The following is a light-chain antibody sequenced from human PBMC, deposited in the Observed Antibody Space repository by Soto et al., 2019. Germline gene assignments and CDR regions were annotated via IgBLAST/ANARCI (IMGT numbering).Light chain of an antibody. CDR3: QQYGTSEII. CDR1: QSVSSSY. CDR2: DTS. J-gene: IGKJ5*01. Sequence: EIVFTQSPGTLSFSPGERTTLSCRASQSVSSSYLAWYQQKPGQAPRLLIYDTSSRASGIPDRFSGSGSGTDFTLTISRLETEDFAVFYCQQYGTSEIIFGQGTRLEIK. V-gene: IGKV3-20*01.